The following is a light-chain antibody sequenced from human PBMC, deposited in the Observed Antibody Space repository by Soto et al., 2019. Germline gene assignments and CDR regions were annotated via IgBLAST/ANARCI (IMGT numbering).Light chain of an antibody. J-gene: IGLJ1*01. CDR2: DNN. CDR3: QSFDSSLSGDV. V-gene: IGLV1-40*01. CDR1: SSNIGAGSA. Sequence: QSVLTQPPSVSGAPGQRVTISCTGSSSNIGAGSAVHWYQQLPGTAPKLLIYDNNSRPSGVPDRFSGSKSDTSASLAITGLQAGDEADYYCQSFDSSLSGDVFGTGTKLTVL.